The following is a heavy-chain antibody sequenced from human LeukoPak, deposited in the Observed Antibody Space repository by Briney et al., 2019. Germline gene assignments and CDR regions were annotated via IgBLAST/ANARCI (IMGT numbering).Heavy chain of an antibody. CDR3: EREDCSSTSCYTNWFDP. V-gene: IGHV1-18*01. CDR1: RYTFTNHV. D-gene: IGHD2-2*02. Sequence: ASVNVSCQASRYTFTNHVISWVRQAAGQGLDGMGFISACNCNTNYAQKLQGRVTMTTASSTRTAYMELRSLRSDDTAVYYCEREDCSSTSCYTNWFDPWGQGTLVTVSS. J-gene: IGHJ5*02. CDR2: ISACNCNT.